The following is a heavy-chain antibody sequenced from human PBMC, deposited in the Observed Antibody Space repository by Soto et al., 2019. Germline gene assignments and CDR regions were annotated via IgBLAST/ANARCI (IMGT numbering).Heavy chain of an antibody. D-gene: IGHD6-13*01. CDR3: TTVIAAAGTAYYYYGMDV. J-gene: IGHJ6*02. CDR2: IKSKTDGGTT. CDR1: GFTFSNAW. Sequence: PVGSLRLSCAASGFTFSNAWMSWVRQAPGKGLEWVGRIKSKTDGGTTDYAAPVKGRFTISRDDSKNTLYLQMNSLKTEDTAVYYCTTVIAAAGTAYYYYGMDVWGQGTTVTVSS. V-gene: IGHV3-15*01.